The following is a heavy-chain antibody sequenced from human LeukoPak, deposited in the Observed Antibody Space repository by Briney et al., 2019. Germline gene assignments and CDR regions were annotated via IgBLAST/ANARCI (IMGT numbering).Heavy chain of an antibody. CDR2: IYYSGST. CDR1: GYSISSSNW. Sequence: SDTLSLTCAVSGYSISSSNWWGWIRQPPGKGLEWIGYIYYSGSTYYNPSLKSRVTMSVDTSKNQFSLKLSSVTAVDTAVYYCARRMVTMVRGVDDAFDIWGQGTMVTVSS. V-gene: IGHV4-28*01. J-gene: IGHJ3*02. CDR3: ARRMVTMVRGVDDAFDI. D-gene: IGHD3-10*01.